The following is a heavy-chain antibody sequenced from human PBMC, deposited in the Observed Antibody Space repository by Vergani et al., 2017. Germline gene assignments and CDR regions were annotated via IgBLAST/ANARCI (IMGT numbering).Heavy chain of an antibody. D-gene: IGHD1-26*01. CDR3: AHSWNFGRRYWFDS. Sequence: QVQLMQSGPVIKKPGGSMKVSCQASESTFSDYNIHWVRQAPGQGLQWMGWISPKTGDTDFLQRFQDRVTMTRDASTKTVYLKMTRLTSDDTAIYYCAHSWNFGRRYWFDSWGPGTLVTVSS. CDR1: ESTFSDYN. J-gene: IGHJ5*01. CDR2: ISPKTGDT. V-gene: IGHV1-2*02.